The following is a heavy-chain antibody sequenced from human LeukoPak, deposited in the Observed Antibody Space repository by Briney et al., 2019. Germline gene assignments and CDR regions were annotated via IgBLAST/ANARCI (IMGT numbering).Heavy chain of an antibody. CDR1: GGSISNYY. CDR2: IYYSGST. Sequence: PSETLSLTCTVSGGSISNYYWSWIRQPPGKGLEWIGYIYYSGSTYYNPSLKSRVTISIDTSKNQFSLKLSSVTAADTAVYYCARGSGYDPPTLVYWGQGTLVTVSS. V-gene: IGHV4-59*08. D-gene: IGHD5-12*01. J-gene: IGHJ4*02. CDR3: ARGSGYDPPTLVY.